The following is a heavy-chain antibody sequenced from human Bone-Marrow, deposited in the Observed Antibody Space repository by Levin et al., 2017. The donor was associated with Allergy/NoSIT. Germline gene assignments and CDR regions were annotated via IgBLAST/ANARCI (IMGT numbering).Heavy chain of an antibody. CDR1: GFTFSSYA. Sequence: GGSLRLSCAASGFTFSSYAMSWVRQAPGKGLEWVSAISGSGGSTYYVDSVKGRFTISRDNSKNTLYLQMNSLRAEDTAVYYCAKDSLRAARPYYFDYWGQGTLVTVSS. D-gene: IGHD6-6*01. CDR3: AKDSLRAARPYYFDY. J-gene: IGHJ4*02. CDR2: ISGSGGST. V-gene: IGHV3-23*01.